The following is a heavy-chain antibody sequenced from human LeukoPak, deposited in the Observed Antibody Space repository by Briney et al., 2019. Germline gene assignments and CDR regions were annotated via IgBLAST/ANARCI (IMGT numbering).Heavy chain of an antibody. Sequence: PGRSLRLSCAASGFTFSSYAMHWVRQAPGKGLEWVAVISYDGSNKYYADSVKGRFTISRDNSKNTLYLQMNGLRAEDTAVYYRAAYQGGWYYYYGMDVWGQGTTVTVSS. V-gene: IGHV3-30-3*01. CDR2: ISYDGSNK. CDR3: AAYQGGWYYYYGMDV. CDR1: GFTFSSYA. J-gene: IGHJ6*02. D-gene: IGHD6-19*01.